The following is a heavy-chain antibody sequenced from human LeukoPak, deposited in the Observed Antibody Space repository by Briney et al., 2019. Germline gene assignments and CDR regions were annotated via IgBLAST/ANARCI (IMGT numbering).Heavy chain of an antibody. J-gene: IGHJ4*02. Sequence: ASVKVSCKASGYTFTDYYIHWVQQAPGQGLEWMGWINPNNGGAFYAQKFQGSVTMTRDTSISTAYMEVRRLSSGDTAVYYCARLYPNIQNDYWGQGTLVTVSS. CDR3: ARLYPNIQNDY. V-gene: IGHV1-2*02. CDR2: INPNNGGA. CDR1: GYTFTDYY.